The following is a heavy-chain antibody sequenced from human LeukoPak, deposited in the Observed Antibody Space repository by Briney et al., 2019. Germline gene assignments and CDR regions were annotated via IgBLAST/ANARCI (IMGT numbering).Heavy chain of an antibody. CDR1: GFTFSTYE. V-gene: IGHV3-48*03. J-gene: IGHJ4*01. Sequence: GGSLRLSCAAFGFTFSTYEMNWVRQAPGKGLEWVSYISSSGSTTFYADSVKGRSTISRDNAKNSLYLQMNSLRAEDTAVYYCARVSERGLPPDYWGQGTLVTVSS. CDR2: ISSSGSTT. D-gene: IGHD2-15*01. CDR3: ARVSERGLPPDY.